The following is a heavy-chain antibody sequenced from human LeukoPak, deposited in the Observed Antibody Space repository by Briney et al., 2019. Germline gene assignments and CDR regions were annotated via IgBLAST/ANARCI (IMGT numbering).Heavy chain of an antibody. Sequence: SETLSLTCAVYGGSFSGYYWSWIRQPPGKGLEWIGYIYYSGSTNYNPSLKSRVTISVDTSKNQFSLKLSSVTAADTAVYYCARTDYGDSYGMDVWGQGTTVTVSS. CDR3: ARTDYGDSYGMDV. V-gene: IGHV4-59*01. CDR1: GGSFSGYY. D-gene: IGHD4-17*01. CDR2: IYYSGST. J-gene: IGHJ6*02.